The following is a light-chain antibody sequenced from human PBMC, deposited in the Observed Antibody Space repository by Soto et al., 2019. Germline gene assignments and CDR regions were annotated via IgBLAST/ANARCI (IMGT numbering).Light chain of an antibody. CDR3: QPYNNWPRT. Sequence: MRKSHANISVYRGEGADLTCRASQGIGDTLAWYQHKPGQTPRLLIYDTSTRATGVPTRFSGSRSGAEFTLTINCLQSEDFAVYYCQPYNNWPRTFGGGTKV. CDR2: DTS. J-gene: IGKJ4*01. CDR1: QGIGDT. V-gene: IGKV3-15*01.